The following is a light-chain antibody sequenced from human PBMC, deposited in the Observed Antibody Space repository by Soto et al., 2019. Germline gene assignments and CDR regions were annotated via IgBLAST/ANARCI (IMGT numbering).Light chain of an antibody. CDR2: KVS. J-gene: IGKJ1*01. CDR1: QSLNDW. Sequence: DIQMTQSPSTLSASVGDRVTITCRASQSLNDWLAWFQQKPGKAPNLLIYKVSNLESGVPSRFSGRGSGTEFTLTSSSLQPDDFATYYCQQYNGYSWAFGQGTKVEIK. V-gene: IGKV1-5*03. CDR3: QQYNGYSWA.